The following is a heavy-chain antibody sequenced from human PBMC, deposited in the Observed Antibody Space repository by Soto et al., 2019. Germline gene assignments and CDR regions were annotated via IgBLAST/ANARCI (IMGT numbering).Heavy chain of an antibody. CDR2: ISGSGDST. V-gene: IGHV3-23*01. CDR1: RFTISIYA. CDR3: ARALTIFGVVIAPEDV. J-gene: IGHJ6*04. D-gene: IGHD3-3*01. Sequence: EVQLLESGGGLVQPGGSLRLSCAASRFTISIYAMNWVRQAPGKGLEWVSAISGSGDSTYYADSVKGRFTISRDNSKNTLYLQMNSLRAEDTAVYYCARALTIFGVVIAPEDVWGKGTTVTVSS.